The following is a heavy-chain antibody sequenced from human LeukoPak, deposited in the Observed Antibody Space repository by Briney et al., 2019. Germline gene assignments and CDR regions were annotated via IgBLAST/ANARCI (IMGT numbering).Heavy chain of an antibody. CDR2: ISGGGTTT. CDR3: AKMSGNSVLFSFDY. V-gene: IGHV3-23*01. J-gene: IGHJ4*02. CDR1: GFSFSTYA. Sequence: GGSLRLSCAASGFSFSTYAMSWVRQAPGKGLGWVSTISGGGTTTDYADSVKGRFTISRDNSKNTVYLQVNSLRAEGPAVYYCAKMSGNSVLFSFDYWGQGTLVTVSS. D-gene: IGHD4-23*01.